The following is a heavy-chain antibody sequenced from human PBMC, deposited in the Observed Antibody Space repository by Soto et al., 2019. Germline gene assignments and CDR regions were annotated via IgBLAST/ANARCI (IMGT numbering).Heavy chain of an antibody. CDR2: ISGSGGST. CDR3: AKDSENYMGSRGYFDY. CDR1: GFTFSSYA. Sequence: GGSLRLSCAASGFTFSSYAMSWVRQAPGKGLEWVSAISGSGGSTYYADSVKGRFTISRDNSKNTLYLQMNSLRAEDTAVYYCAKDSENYMGSRGYFDYWGQGTLVTVSS. V-gene: IGHV3-23*01. J-gene: IGHJ4*02. D-gene: IGHD1-7*01.